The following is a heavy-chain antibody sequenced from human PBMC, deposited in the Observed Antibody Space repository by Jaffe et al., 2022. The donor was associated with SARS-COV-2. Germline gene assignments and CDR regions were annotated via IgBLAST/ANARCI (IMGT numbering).Heavy chain of an antibody. D-gene: IGHD2-2*01. V-gene: IGHV3-30*18. CDR2: ISYDGSNK. CDR1: GFTFSSYG. Sequence: QVQLVESGGGVVQPGRSLRLSCAASGFTFSSYGMHWVRQAPGKGLEWVAVISYDGSNKYYADSVKGRFTISRDNSKNTLYLQMNSLRAEDTAVYYCAKDDPYQPGPFDYWGQGTLVTVSS. CDR3: AKDDPYQPGPFDY. J-gene: IGHJ4*02.